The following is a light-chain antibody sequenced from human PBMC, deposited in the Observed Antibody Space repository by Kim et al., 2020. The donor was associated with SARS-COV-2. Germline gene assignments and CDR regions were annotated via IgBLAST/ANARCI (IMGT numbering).Light chain of an antibody. V-gene: IGLV6-57*04. Sequence: FMLTQPHSVSESPGKTVTISCTRSSGSIASNNVQWYQQRPGSAPTTVMYDDDQRPSGVPDRFSGSIDISSNSASLTISGLRTEDEADYYCQSYDTATPGMIFGGGTQLTVL. CDR2: DDD. J-gene: IGLJ7*01. CDR1: SGSIASNN. CDR3: QSYDTATPGMI.